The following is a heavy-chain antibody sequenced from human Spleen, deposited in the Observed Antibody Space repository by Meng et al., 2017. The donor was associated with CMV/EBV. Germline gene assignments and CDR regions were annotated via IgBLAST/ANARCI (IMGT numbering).Heavy chain of an antibody. CDR1: GYTFNTGYY. D-gene: IGHD1-1*01. Sequence: KASGYTFNTGYYIHWVRQAPGQGLEWMGWVNPDSGGTEYALKLQGRVTMTRDTSISTAYMGLSGLKSDDTAVYYCARGNSGDWYFDLWGRGTLVTVSS. J-gene: IGHJ2*01. CDR2: VNPDSGGT. V-gene: IGHV1-2*02. CDR3: ARGNSGDWYFDL.